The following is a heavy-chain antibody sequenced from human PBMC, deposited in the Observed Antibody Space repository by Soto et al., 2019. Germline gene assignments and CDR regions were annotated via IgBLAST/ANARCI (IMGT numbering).Heavy chain of an antibody. J-gene: IGHJ4*02. CDR1: GFTFSSYG. CDR2: IWYDGSNK. V-gene: IGHV3-33*01. Sequence: GGSLRLSCAASGFTFSSYGMHWVRQAPGKGLEWVAVIWYDGSNKYYADSVKGRFTISRDNSKNTAYLQMNSLKTEDTAVYYCSRPAVGTTGDYWGLGTLVTVSS. D-gene: IGHD1-26*01. CDR3: SRPAVGTTGDY.